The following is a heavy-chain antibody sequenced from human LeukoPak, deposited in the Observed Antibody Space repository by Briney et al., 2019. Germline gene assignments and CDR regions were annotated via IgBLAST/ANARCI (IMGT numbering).Heavy chain of an antibody. V-gene: IGHV3-74*01. J-gene: IGHJ3*02. CDR3: AREDVDITVATSGAFDI. Sequence: GGSLRLSCAASGFTFNRFWMHWVRHAPGKGLVWVSRIISDGSSTNYADSVKGRFTISRDNAKNTLYLQMNSLRAEDTALYYCAREDVDITVATSGAFDIWGQGTMVTVSS. CDR1: GFTFNRFW. D-gene: IGHD6-19*01. CDR2: IISDGSST.